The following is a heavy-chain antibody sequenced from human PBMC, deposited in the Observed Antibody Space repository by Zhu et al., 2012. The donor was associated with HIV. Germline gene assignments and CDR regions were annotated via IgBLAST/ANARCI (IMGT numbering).Heavy chain of an antibody. CDR2: IYYTGST. J-gene: IGHJ4*02. Sequence: QVQLQESGPGLVKPSETLSLTCTVSGGSISGHYWSWIRQPPGKGLEWIGYIYYTGSTNYNPSLKSRVTMSVDTSKNQFSLKLSSVTAADTAVYYCARYYCTATCYYFDYVGQGALVTVSS. D-gene: IGHD2-8*02. V-gene: IGHV4-59*11. CDR3: ARYYCTATCYYFDY. CDR1: GGSISGHY.